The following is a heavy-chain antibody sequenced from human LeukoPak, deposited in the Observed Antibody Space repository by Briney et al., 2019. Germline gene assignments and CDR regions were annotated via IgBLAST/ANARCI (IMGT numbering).Heavy chain of an antibody. CDR2: IYYSGST. CDR1: GGSISSGDYY. V-gene: IGHV4-39*01. Sequence: TSETLSLTCTVSGGSISSGDYYWGWIRQPPGKGLEWIGSIYYSGSTYYNPSLKSRVTISVDASKNQFSLKLSSVTAADTAVYYCARQGRTGIAVAAKPGYWGQGTLVTVSS. CDR3: ARQGRTGIAVAAKPGY. D-gene: IGHD6-19*01. J-gene: IGHJ4*02.